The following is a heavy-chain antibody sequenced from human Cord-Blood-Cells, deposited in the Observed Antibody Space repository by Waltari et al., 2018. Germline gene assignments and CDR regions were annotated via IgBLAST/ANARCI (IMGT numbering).Heavy chain of an antibody. Sequence: QVQLQQWGAGLLKPSETLSLTCAVYGGSISGYYWSWIRQPPGKGLEWIGEINHSGSTNYNPSLKSRVTISVDTSKNQFSLKLSSVTAADTAVYYCARAPHVHFDYWGQGTLVTVSS. CDR2: INHSGST. V-gene: IGHV4-34*01. CDR3: ARAPHVHFDY. CDR1: GGSISGYY. J-gene: IGHJ4*02.